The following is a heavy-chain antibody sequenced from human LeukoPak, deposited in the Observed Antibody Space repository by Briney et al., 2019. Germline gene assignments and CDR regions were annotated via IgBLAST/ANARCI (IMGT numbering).Heavy chain of an antibody. CDR1: GYTFTGYY. CDR3: ATHMITFGGVIYPY. D-gene: IGHD3-16*01. J-gene: IGHJ4*02. V-gene: IGHV1-2*02. CDR2: INPNSGCT. Sequence: GTSVKVSCKASGYTFTGYYMHWVRQAPGQGLEWMGWINPNSGCTNYAQKFQGRVTMTRDTPISTAYMELSRLRSDDTAVYYCATHMITFGGVIYPYWGQGTLVTVSS.